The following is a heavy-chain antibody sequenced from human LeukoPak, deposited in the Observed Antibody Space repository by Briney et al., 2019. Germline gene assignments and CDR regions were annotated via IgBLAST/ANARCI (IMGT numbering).Heavy chain of an antibody. Sequence: SETLSLTCTVSGGSISSYYWSWIRQPPGKGLEWLGYIYYSGSTNYNPSLKSRVTISVDTSKNQFSLKLSSVTAADTAVYYCARGVDSSGYYCPVGYWGQGTLVTVSS. V-gene: IGHV4-59*08. CDR2: IYYSGST. CDR3: ARGVDSSGYYCPVGY. D-gene: IGHD3-22*01. J-gene: IGHJ4*02. CDR1: GGSISSYY.